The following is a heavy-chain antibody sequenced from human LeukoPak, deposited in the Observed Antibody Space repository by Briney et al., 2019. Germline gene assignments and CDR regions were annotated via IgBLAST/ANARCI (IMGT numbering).Heavy chain of an antibody. Sequence: SETLSLTCVVYGGSFSGYFCWIRQSPGKGLEWIGEINHRGVTNYRPSLGGRVSIFTDRSLNQFSLRLTSVTAADTGTYYCASGPGTSVIRGVSPKYWGQGTPVTVSS. CDR3: ASGPGTSVIRGVSPKY. J-gene: IGHJ4*02. V-gene: IGHV4-34*01. CDR1: GGSFSGYF. CDR2: INHRGVT. D-gene: IGHD3-10*01.